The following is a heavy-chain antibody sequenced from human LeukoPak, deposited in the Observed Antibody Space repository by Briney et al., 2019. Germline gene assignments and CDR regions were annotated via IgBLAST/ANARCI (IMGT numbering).Heavy chain of an antibody. CDR3: ARNKANYGPGDY. CDR1: GCSFTGYY. D-gene: IGHD3-10*01. J-gene: IGHJ4*02. Sequence: ASVKVSCKASGCSFTGYYMHWVRQAPGQGLEWMGWINPNSGGTNYAQNFQGRVTMTRDTSISTVYMELSSLKSDDTALYYCARNKANYGPGDYWGQGTLVTVSS. CDR2: INPNSGGT. V-gene: IGHV1-2*02.